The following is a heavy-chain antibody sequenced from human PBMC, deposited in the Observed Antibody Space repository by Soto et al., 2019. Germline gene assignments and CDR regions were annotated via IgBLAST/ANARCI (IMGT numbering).Heavy chain of an antibody. D-gene: IGHD6-6*01. J-gene: IGHJ6*02. CDR2: IIPIFGTA. V-gene: IGHV1-69*05. CDR3: ARETYSSSSDYYYYGMDV. Sequence: SVKVSCKASGGTFSSYAISWVRQAPGQGLEWMGGIIPIFGTANYAQKLQGRVTMTTDTSTSTAYMELRSLRSDDTAVYYCARETYSSSSDYYYYGMDVWGQGSTVTVSS. CDR1: GGTFSSYA.